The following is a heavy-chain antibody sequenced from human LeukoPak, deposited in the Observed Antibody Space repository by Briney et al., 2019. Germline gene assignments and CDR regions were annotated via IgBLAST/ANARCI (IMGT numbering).Heavy chain of an antibody. J-gene: IGHJ4*02. CDR2: MYHSGST. D-gene: IGHD7-27*01. CDR3: ARGFRGDNFDY. Sequence: PSETLSLTCSVSGYSISSAYYWGWIRQPPGKGLEWIGTMYHSGSTNYNPSLKSRITISVDTSKNQFSLKLSSVTAADTAVYFCARGFRGDNFDYWGQGTLVTVSS. CDR1: GYSISSAYY. V-gene: IGHV4-38-2*02.